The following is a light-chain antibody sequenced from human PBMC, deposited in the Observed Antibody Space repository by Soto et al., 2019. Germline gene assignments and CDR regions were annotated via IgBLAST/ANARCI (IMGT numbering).Light chain of an antibody. CDR2: EVS. J-gene: IGLJ1*01. CDR1: SGDVGGYYY. CDR3: SSLTTSFTYV. Sequence: QSVLTQPASVSGSPGQSITISCTGTSGDVGGYYYVSWYQQLPGKAPKLMISEVSNRPSGVSDRFSGSKSGNTASLTISGLQAEDEADYYCSSLTTSFTYVFGTGTKLTVL. V-gene: IGLV2-14*01.